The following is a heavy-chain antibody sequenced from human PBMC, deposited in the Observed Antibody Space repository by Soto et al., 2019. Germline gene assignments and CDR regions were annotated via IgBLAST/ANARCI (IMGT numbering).Heavy chain of an antibody. J-gene: IGHJ4*02. CDR1: GYSFTSYW. V-gene: IGHV5-51*01. CDR2: IFPGDSDT. D-gene: IGHD6-6*01. CDR3: ARHLSPYSSSSMAY. Sequence: GESLKISCKASGYSFTSYWIAWVRQMPWKGLEWMGIIFPGDSDTRYSPSFQGQVTISADNSISTAYLQWSGLKASDTAMYYCARHLSPYSSSSMAYWGQGTLVTVSS.